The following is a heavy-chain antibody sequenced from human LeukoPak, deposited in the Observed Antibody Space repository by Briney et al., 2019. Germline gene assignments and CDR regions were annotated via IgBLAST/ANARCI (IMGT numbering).Heavy chain of an antibody. D-gene: IGHD1-26*01. Sequence: GGSLRLSCAASGFPFSTYVMHWVRQAPGKGLEWMAFISFNGNNKQYRDSLKGRFTISRDNSKNTLFLQVDSLRPEDTAVYYCARGAYHHYCTDVWGKGTTVTVSS. CDR3: ARGAYHHYCTDV. V-gene: IGHV3-30-3*01. CDR1: GFPFSTYV. CDR2: ISFNGNNK. J-gene: IGHJ6*03.